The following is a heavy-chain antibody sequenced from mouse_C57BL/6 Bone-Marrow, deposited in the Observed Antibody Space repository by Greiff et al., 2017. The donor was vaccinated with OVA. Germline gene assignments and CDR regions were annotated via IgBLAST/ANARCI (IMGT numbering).Heavy chain of an antibody. V-gene: IGHV10-1*01. D-gene: IGHD1-1*01. CDR1: GFSFNTYA. Sequence: EVKLVESGGGLVQPKGSLKLSCAASGFSFNTYAMNWVRQAPGKGLEWVARIRSKSNNYATYYADSVKDRFTISRDDSESMLYLQMNNLKTEDTAMYYCVRQGPYGSSHLDYWGQGTTLTVSS. CDR2: IRSKSNNYAT. J-gene: IGHJ2*01. CDR3: VRQGPYGSSHLDY.